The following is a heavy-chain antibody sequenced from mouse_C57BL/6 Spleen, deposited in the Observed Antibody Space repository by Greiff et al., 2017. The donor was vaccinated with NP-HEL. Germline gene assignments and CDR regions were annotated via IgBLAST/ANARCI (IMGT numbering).Heavy chain of an antibody. Sequence: QVQLQQPGAELVRPGSSVKLSCKASGYTFTSYWMHWVKQRPIQGLEWIGNIDPSDSETHYNQKFKDKATLTVDKSSSTAYMQLSSLTSEDSAVYYCARSKDYYGSSSWYFDVWGTGTTVTVSS. J-gene: IGHJ1*03. CDR1: GYTFTSYW. V-gene: IGHV1-52*01. CDR3: ARSKDYYGSSSWYFDV. D-gene: IGHD1-1*01. CDR2: IDPSDSET.